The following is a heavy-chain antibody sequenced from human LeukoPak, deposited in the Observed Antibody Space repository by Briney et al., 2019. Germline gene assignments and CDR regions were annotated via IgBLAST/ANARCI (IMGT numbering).Heavy chain of an antibody. D-gene: IGHD6-19*01. J-gene: IGHJ1*01. CDR2: ISYRGIT. CDR1: GGSMTSYY. Sequence: SETLSLTCTVSGGSMTSYYWSWVRQPPGKGLEWIGYISYRGITNYNPSLKSRVTISVDTSRNQFSLELNSVTAADMAVYYCARGNSDWYWYFQLWGQGTLVTVSS. CDR3: ARGNSDWYWYFQL. V-gene: IGHV4-59*01.